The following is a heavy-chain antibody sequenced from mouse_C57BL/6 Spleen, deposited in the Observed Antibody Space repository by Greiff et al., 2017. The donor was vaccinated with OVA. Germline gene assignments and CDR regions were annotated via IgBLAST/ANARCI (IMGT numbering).Heavy chain of an antibody. CDR1: GYTFTSYW. Sequence: QVQLQQSGAELVKPGASVKLSCKASGYTFTSYWMHWVKQRPGQGLEWIGMIHPNSGSTNYNEKFKSKATLTVDKSSSTAYMQLSSLTSEDSAVYYCARRDGTDWYFDVWGTGTTVTVSS. J-gene: IGHJ1*03. CDR2: IHPNSGST. V-gene: IGHV1-64*01. D-gene: IGHD4-1*01. CDR3: ARRDGTDWYFDV.